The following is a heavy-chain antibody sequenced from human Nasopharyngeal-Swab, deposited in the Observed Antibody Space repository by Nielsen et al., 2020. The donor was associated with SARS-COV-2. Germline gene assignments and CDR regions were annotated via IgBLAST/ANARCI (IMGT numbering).Heavy chain of an antibody. CDR1: GGSFSGYY. D-gene: IGHD3-3*01. J-gene: IGHJ4*02. CDR2: INHSGST. Sequence: SETLSLTCAVYGGSFSGYYWSWIRQPPGKGLEWIGEINHSGSTNYNPSLKSRVTISVDTSKNQFSLKLSSVTAADTAVYYCARSDITIFGVVIMRYYFDYWGQGTLVTVSS. V-gene: IGHV4-34*01. CDR3: ARSDITIFGVVIMRYYFDY.